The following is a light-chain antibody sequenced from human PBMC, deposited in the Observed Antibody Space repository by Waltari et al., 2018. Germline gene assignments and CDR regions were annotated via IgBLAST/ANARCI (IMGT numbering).Light chain of an antibody. Sequence: DIQVTQSPSSLSAAVADRVSITCRASQSIGNCLNLYQQKPGKAPKLLIYSASSLQSGVPSRFSGSGSGTDFTLTITSLQPEDFAIYYCQETYSSPPSTFGQGTKVESK. V-gene: IGKV1-39*01. CDR3: QETYSSPPST. CDR1: QSIGNC. CDR2: SAS. J-gene: IGKJ1*01.